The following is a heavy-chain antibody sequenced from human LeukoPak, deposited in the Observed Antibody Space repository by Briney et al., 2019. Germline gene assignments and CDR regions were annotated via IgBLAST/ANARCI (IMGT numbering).Heavy chain of an antibody. CDR3: ASSYYTSWSYSSFDY. J-gene: IGHJ4*02. CDR1: GGTFSNYV. D-gene: IGHD3-10*01. Sequence: ASVKVSCKASGGTFSNYVITWVRQAPGQGLEWMGGIIPIFGTVNYAQKFQGRVTITADESTSTAYMELSSLRSEDTAVYYCASSYYTSWSYSSFDYWGQGALVTVSS. CDR2: IIPIFGTV. V-gene: IGHV1-69*13.